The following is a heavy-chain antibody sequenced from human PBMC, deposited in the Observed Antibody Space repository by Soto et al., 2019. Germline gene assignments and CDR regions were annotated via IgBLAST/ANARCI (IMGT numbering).Heavy chain of an antibody. CDR2: IYDTWTT. D-gene: IGHD3-10*02. CDR3: ARGIVRGGFDI. CDR1: GGSMSENDYY. V-gene: IGHV4-30-4*01. Sequence: QVQLQESGPGLVRPSQTLSLTCTVAGGSMSENDYYWRWLRQSPGQGLQWVGYIYDTWTTSYSPSLKSRVTMSADTSRNQFSLKLTSVTAADTALYFCARGIVRGGFDIWGQGTLVTVSS. J-gene: IGHJ3*02.